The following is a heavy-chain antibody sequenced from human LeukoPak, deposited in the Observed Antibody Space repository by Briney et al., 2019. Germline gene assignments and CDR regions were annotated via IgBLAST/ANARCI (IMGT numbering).Heavy chain of an antibody. Sequence: GASVKVSCKASGYTFSRYGISWVRQAPGQGLEWMGWISGYNGNTKYAQMVQGRVTMTTDTSTSTAYMELRSVRSDDTAVYYCARATYCSSTSCYIRNDAFDIWGQGTMVTVSS. D-gene: IGHD2-2*02. CDR3: ARATYCSSTSCYIRNDAFDI. CDR1: GYTFSRYG. J-gene: IGHJ3*02. V-gene: IGHV1-18*01. CDR2: ISGYNGNT.